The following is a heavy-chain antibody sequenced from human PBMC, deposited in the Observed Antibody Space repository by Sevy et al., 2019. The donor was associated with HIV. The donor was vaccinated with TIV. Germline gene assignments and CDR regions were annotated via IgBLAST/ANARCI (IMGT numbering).Heavy chain of an antibody. V-gene: IGHV4-4*07. CDR1: GGSIHSYY. CDR2: FYTNGTT. CDR3: SRVWVTTMLKLELANTIGVPNGFDP. D-gene: IGHD4-17*01. J-gene: IGHJ5*02. Sequence: SETLSLTCTVSGGSIHSYYWNWIRQPAGKGLEWIGRFYTNGTTNYNPSLKSPVTISVDTSRNQFSLKLRSVTAADTAVSYCSRVWVTTMLKLELANTIGVPNGFDPWGQGILVTVSS.